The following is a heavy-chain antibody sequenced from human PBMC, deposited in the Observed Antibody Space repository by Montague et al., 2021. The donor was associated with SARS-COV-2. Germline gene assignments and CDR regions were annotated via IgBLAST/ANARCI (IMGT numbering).Heavy chain of an antibody. J-gene: IGHJ3*02. CDR2: IYTSGST. V-gene: IGHV4-61*02. D-gene: IGHD3-22*01. CDR1: GGSISSGSYY. CDR3: ARVPPYYYDSSGYYSGAFDI. Sequence: TLSLTCTVSGGSISSGSYYWSWIRQPAGKGLEWIGRIYTSGSTNYNPSLKSRVTISVDTSKNQFSLKLSSVTAADTAVYYCARVPPYYYDSSGYYSGAFDIWGRGTMDTVSS.